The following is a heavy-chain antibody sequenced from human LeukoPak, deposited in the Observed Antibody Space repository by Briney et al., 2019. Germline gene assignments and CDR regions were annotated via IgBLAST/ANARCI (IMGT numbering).Heavy chain of an antibody. Sequence: GGSLRLSCAASGFTFSSYAMHWVRQAPGKGLEWVAVMSYDGSNKYYADSVKGRFTISRDNSKNTLYLQMNSLRAEDTAVYYCARTPLYSGPEDYWGQGTLVTVSS. D-gene: IGHD5-12*01. CDR2: MSYDGSNK. CDR3: ARTPLYSGPEDY. V-gene: IGHV3-30-3*01. J-gene: IGHJ4*02. CDR1: GFTFSSYA.